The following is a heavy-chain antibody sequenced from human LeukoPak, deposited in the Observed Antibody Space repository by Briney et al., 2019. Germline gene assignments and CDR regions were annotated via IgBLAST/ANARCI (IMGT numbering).Heavy chain of an antibody. CDR3: ARDGGKYCSSTSCPHFDY. V-gene: IGHV4-4*07. CDR1: GGSISSYY. D-gene: IGHD2-2*01. Sequence: NPSETLSLTCTVSGGSISSYYWSWIRQPAGKGLEWIGRIYTSGSTNYNPSLKSRVTISVDKSKNQFSLKLSSVTAADTAAYYCARDGGKYCSSTSCPHFDYWGQGTLVTVSS. CDR2: IYTSGST. J-gene: IGHJ4*02.